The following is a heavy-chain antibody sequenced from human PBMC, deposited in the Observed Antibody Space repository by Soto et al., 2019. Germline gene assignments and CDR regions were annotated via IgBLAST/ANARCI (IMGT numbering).Heavy chain of an antibody. CDR1: GGSVSSGSYY. CDR2: IYYSGST. J-gene: IGHJ4*02. CDR3: ARMPQGRVITYYFDY. Sequence: QVQLQESGPGLVKPSETLSLTCTVSGGSVSSGSYYWSWIRQPPGKGLEWIGYIYYSGSTNYNPSLNSRVTISVDTSKNQFSLKLSSVTAADTAVYYCARMPQGRVITYYFDYWGQGTLVTVSS. D-gene: IGHD3-22*01. V-gene: IGHV4-61*01.